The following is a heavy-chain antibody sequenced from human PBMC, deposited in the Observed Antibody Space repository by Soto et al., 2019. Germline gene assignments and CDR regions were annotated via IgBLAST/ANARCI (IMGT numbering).Heavy chain of an antibody. CDR2: ISSSISYI. Sequence: GGSLRLSCAASGFTFSSYSMNWVRQAPGKGLEWVSSISSSISYIYYADSVKGRFTISRDNAKNSLYLQMNSLRAEDTAVYYCARDLTPVTTALDHWGQGTLVTVSS. CDR1: GFTFSSYS. D-gene: IGHD4-17*01. V-gene: IGHV3-21*01. CDR3: ARDLTPVTTALDH. J-gene: IGHJ4*02.